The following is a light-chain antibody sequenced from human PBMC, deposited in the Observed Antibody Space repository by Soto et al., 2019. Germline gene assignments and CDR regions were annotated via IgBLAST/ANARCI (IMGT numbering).Light chain of an antibody. CDR3: QQYNNWPRGT. CDR1: QSVSSN. J-gene: IGKJ2*01. Sequence: EIVMTQSPATLSVSPGERATLSCRASQSVSSNLAWYQQIPGQAPRLLIYGASTRATGIPARFSGSGSGTEFTLTISSLQSEDFAVYYCQQYNNWPRGTFGQGTKLEIK. CDR2: GAS. V-gene: IGKV3-15*01.